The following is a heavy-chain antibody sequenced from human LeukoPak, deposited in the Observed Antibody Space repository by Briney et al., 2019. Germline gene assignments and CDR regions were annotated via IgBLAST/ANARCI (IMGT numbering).Heavy chain of an antibody. V-gene: IGHV4-59*01. CDR1: GGSISSYL. CDR2: IYYSGST. Sequence: SETLSLTCTVSGGSISSYLWSWIRQPPGKGLEWIGYIYYSGSTNYNPSLKSRVTILVDTSKNQFSLKVSSVTAADTAVYYCARGQYSGSCFDNWGQGSLVTVSS. CDR3: ARGQYSGSCFDN. D-gene: IGHD1-26*01. J-gene: IGHJ4*03.